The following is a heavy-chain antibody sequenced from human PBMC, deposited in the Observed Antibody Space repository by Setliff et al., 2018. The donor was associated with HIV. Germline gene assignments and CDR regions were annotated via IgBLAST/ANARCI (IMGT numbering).Heavy chain of an antibody. J-gene: IGHJ4*02. CDR3: AHYDSIGSFDY. CDR2: IYWDDDK. CDR1: GFSLTTSGAG. D-gene: IGHD3-22*01. Sequence: SGPTLVNPTQTLTLTCTFSGFSLTTSGAGVGWIRQPPGKALEWLALIYWDDDKRSSPSLKSRLTITKDTSKNQVVPTMASMDPVDTATYYCAHYDSIGSFDYWGQGTLVTVSS. V-gene: IGHV2-5*02.